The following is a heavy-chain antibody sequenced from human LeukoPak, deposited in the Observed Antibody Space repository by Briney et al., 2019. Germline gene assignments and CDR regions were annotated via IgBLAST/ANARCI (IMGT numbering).Heavy chain of an antibody. J-gene: IGHJ3*01. CDR2: IYYSGST. V-gene: IGHV4-59*01. Sequence: SETLSLTCTVSGGSISSYYWSWIRQPPGKGLEWIGYIYYSGSTNYNPSLKSRVTISVDTSKNQFSLKLSSVTAADTAVYYCAGGGFLFGFDFWGQGTKVTGSS. CDR1: GGSISSYY. CDR3: AGGGFLFGFDF. D-gene: IGHD3-22*01.